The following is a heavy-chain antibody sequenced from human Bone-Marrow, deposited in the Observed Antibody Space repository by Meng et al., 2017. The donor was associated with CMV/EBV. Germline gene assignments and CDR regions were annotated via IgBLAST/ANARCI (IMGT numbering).Heavy chain of an antibody. CDR2: IYPGDSDT. J-gene: IGHJ6*02. CDR3: ARLLGHSSWYFMDF. Sequence: KVSCKASGGTFSSYAISWVRQAPGQGLEWMGIIYPGDSDTRYSPSFQGQVTISADKSISTAYLQWSSLKASDTAMYYCARLLGHSSWYFMDFWGQGTTVTVSS. V-gene: IGHV5-51*01. CDR1: GGTFSSYA. D-gene: IGHD6-13*01.